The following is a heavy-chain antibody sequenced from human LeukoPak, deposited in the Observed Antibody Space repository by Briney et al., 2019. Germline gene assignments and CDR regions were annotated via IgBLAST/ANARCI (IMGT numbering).Heavy chain of an antibody. CDR3: ATWDDYGDFVAFEY. D-gene: IGHD4-17*01. CDR1: GFTVSSNY. Sequence: PGGSLRLSCAASGFTVSSNYMSWVRQAPGKGLEWVASISSSATYIYYADSVRGRFTISRDDAKKSVFLHMNSLKAEDTAVYFCATWDDYGDFVAFEYWGQGTLVAVSS. CDR2: ISSSATYI. J-gene: IGHJ4*02. V-gene: IGHV3-21*01.